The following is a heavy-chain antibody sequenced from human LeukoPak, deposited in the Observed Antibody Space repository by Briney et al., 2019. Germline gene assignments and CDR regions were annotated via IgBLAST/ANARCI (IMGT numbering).Heavy chain of an antibody. CDR3: AREIAVAGTNAGKIFDY. CDR1: GGSISSGGYY. D-gene: IGHD6-19*01. V-gene: IGHV4-61*02. CDR2: IYTSGST. J-gene: IGHJ4*02. Sequence: PSETLSLTCTVSGGSISSGGYYWSWIRQPAGKGLEWIGRIYTSGSTNYNPSLKSRVTMSVDTSKNQFSLKLSSVTAADTAVYYCAREIAVAGTNAGKIFDYWGQGTLVTASS.